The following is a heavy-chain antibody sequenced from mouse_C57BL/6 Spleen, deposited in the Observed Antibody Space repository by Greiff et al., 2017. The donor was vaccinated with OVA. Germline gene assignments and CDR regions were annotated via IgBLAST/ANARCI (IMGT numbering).Heavy chain of an antibody. Sequence: EVKLMESGPGLVKPSQSLSLTCSVTGYSITSGYYWNWIRQFPGNKLEWMGYISYDGSNNYNPSLKNRISITRDTSKNQFFLKLNSVTTEDTATYYCARDTYYDYDVGDYWGQGTTLTVSS. J-gene: IGHJ2*01. D-gene: IGHD2-4*01. CDR1: GYSITSGYY. V-gene: IGHV3-6*01. CDR3: ARDTYYDYDVGDY. CDR2: ISYDGSN.